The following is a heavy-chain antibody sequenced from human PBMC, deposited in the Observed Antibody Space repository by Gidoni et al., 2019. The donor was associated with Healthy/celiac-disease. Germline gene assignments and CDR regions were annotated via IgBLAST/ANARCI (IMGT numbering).Heavy chain of an antibody. D-gene: IGHD6-13*01. V-gene: IGHV5-10-1*03. J-gene: IGHJ6*02. CDR3: ATFLAAADNRGPGGVFYYGMDV. Sequence: EVQLVQSGAEVKKPGESLRISCKGSGYSFTSYWISWVRQMPGKGLEWLGGIDPSDSYTNYSPSFQGHVTISADKSISTAYLQWSSLKASDTAMYYCATFLAAADNRGPGGVFYYGMDVWGQGTTVTVSS. CDR1: GYSFTSYW. CDR2: IDPSDSYT.